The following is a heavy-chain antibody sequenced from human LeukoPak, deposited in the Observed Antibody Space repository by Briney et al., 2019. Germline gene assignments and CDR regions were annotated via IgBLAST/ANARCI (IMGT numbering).Heavy chain of an antibody. Sequence: SGGSLRLSCAASGFTFSGYGMHWVRQAPGKGLEWVTFIRYDGSNKYYADSVKGRFTISRDNSKNTLYLQMNSLRAEDTAVYYCAKASRDGYNSLGKLFDYWGQGTLVTVSS. CDR2: IRYDGSNK. D-gene: IGHD5-24*01. J-gene: IGHJ4*02. V-gene: IGHV3-30*02. CDR3: AKASRDGYNSLGKLFDY. CDR1: GFTFSGYG.